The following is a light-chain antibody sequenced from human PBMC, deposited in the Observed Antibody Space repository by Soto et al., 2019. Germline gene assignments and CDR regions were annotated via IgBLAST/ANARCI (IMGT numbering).Light chain of an antibody. Sequence: EIVLTQSPGTLSLSPGERATLSCRASQSVSRSYLGWYQQKPGQAPRLLIYGAFNRATGIPDRFSGSGSGTDFTLTISRLEPEDFAVYYCQQYGSSFTFGPGTKVEIK. CDR3: QQYGSSFT. CDR1: QSVSRSY. J-gene: IGKJ3*01. V-gene: IGKV3-20*01. CDR2: GAF.